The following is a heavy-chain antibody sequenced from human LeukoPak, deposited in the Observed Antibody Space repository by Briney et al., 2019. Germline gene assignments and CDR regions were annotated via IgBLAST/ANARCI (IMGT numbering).Heavy chain of an antibody. CDR2: IYHSGST. J-gene: IGHJ4*02. CDR3: ARAGYGDSDFDY. D-gene: IGHD4-17*01. Sequence: SETLSLTCTVSGGSISSSNYYWGWIRQPPGKGLEWIGSIYHSGSTYYNPSLKSRVTISVDTSKNQFSLKLSSVTAADTAAYYCARAGYGDSDFDYWGRGTLVTVSS. CDR1: GGSISSSNYY. V-gene: IGHV4-39*07.